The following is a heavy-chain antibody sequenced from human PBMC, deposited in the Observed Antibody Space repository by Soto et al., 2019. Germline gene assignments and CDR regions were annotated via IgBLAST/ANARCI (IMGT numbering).Heavy chain of an antibody. J-gene: IGHJ6*01. CDR3: ARERRQQAQETYYYFYGTDI. V-gene: IGHV1-18*01. Sequence: QVHLVQSGGELKKPGASVKVSCKAAGYNFTTYGISWVRQAPGQGLEWMGWISGDSVNTKSAPKLQDRITMTTDTSAGTAYMELRRLRSDDTAVYFCARERRQQAQETYYYFYGTDIWGQGTRVTVSS. CDR1: GYNFTTYG. D-gene: IGHD6-13*01. CDR2: ISGDSVNT.